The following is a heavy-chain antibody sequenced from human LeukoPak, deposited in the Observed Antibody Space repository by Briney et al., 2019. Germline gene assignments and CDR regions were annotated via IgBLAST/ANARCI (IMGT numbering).Heavy chain of an antibody. J-gene: IGHJ6*03. Sequence: PSETLSLTCTVSGGSISSGSYYWSWIRQPAGTGLEWIGRIYTSGSTNYNPSLKSRVTISVDTSKNQFSLKLSSVTAADTAVYYCARVYGDYAHYYYYMDVWGKGTTVTISS. CDR3: ARVYGDYAHYYYYMDV. D-gene: IGHD4-17*01. CDR2: IYTSGST. CDR1: GGSISSGSYY. V-gene: IGHV4-61*02.